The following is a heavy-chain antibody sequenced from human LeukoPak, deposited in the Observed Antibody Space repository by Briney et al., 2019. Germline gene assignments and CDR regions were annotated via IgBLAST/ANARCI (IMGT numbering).Heavy chain of an antibody. CDR2: TYYSGST. CDR3: ARELRWKTYFDY. D-gene: IGHD4-23*01. J-gene: IGHJ4*02. V-gene: IGHV4-31*03. Sequence: SQTLPLTCTVSGGSISSGGYYWSWIRQHPGKGLEWIGYTYYSGSTYYNPSLKSRVTISVDTSKNQFSLKLSSVTAADTAVYYCARELRWKTYFDYWGQGTLVTVSS. CDR1: GGSISSGGYY.